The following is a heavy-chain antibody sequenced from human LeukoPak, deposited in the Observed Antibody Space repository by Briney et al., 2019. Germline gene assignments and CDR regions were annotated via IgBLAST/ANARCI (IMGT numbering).Heavy chain of an antibody. D-gene: IGHD2-15*01. J-gene: IGHJ4*02. CDR2: IIPIFGTA. Sequence: SVKVSCKASGGTFSSYDISWVRQAPGQGLEWMGGIIPIFGTANYAQKFQGRVTITADKSTSTAYMELSSLRSEDTAVYYCAEGRDCSGGNCWFDYWGQGTLVTVSS. CDR3: AEGRDCSGGNCWFDY. V-gene: IGHV1-69*06. CDR1: GGTFSSYD.